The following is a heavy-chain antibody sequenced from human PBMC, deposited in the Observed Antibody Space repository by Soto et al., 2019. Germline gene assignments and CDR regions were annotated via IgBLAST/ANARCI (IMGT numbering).Heavy chain of an antibody. V-gene: IGHV4-34*01. CDR1: GGSFSDYY. CDR2: INHSGST. Sequence: QVQLQQWGAGLLKPSETLSLTCAVYGGSFSDYYWSWIRQPPGKGLEWIGEINHSGSTNYNPSLKSRVTISVDPSKNQFSLKPSPVTAADTAVYYWATSTKEYSRRLGTDWGQGTLVTVSS. CDR3: ATSTKEYSRRLGTD. D-gene: IGHD6-6*01. J-gene: IGHJ4*02.